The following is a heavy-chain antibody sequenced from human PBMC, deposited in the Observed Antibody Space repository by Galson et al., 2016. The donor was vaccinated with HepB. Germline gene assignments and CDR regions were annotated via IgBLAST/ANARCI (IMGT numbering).Heavy chain of an antibody. V-gene: IGHV1-3*01. Sequence: SVKVSCKASGYTFTSYAMHWVRQAPGQRLEWMGWINAGNGNTKYSQKFQGRVTITRDTSASTAYMELSSLRSEDTAVYYCARVTTGYDILTGYYRDGWSDPWGQGTLVTVSS. J-gene: IGHJ5*02. CDR3: ARVTTGYDILTGYYRDGWSDP. CDR1: GYTFTSYA. CDR2: INAGNGNT. D-gene: IGHD3-9*01.